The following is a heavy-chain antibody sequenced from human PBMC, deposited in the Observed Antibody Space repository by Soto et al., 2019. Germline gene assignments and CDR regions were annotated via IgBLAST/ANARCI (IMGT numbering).Heavy chain of an antibody. V-gene: IGHV1-18*04. J-gene: IGHJ4*02. CDR1: GYTFINYG. Sequence: ASVKVSCKASGYTFINYGISWVRQAPGQGLEWLGWINTYSDRTNYAQEFQGRVSMTTEKSTSTVYMELRSLRSGDTALYYCARDYTGRGYFDHWGQGSLVTGSS. CDR2: INTYSDRT. CDR3: ARDYTGRGYFDH. D-gene: IGHD2-8*02.